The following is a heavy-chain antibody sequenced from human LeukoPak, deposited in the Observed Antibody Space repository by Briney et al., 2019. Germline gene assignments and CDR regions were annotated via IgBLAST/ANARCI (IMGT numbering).Heavy chain of an antibody. D-gene: IGHD3-10*02. J-gene: IGHJ6*04. V-gene: IGHV3-30*02. CDR2: IRFDGSNK. CDR1: GFTSSNAW. CDR3: AELGITMIGGV. Sequence: GGSLRLSCAASGFTSSNAWMSWVRQAPGKGLEGVAFIRFDGSNKNYADSVKGRFTISRDNAKNSLYLQMNSLRAEDTAVYYCAELGITMIGGVWGKGTTVTISS.